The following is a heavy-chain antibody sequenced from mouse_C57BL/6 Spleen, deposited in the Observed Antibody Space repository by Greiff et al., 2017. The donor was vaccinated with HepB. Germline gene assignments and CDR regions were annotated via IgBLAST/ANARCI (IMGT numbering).Heavy chain of an antibody. Sequence: VQLQESGAELARPGASVKLSCKASGYTFTSYGISWVKQRTGQGLEWIGEIYPRSGNTYYNEKFKGKATLTADKSSSTAYMELRSLTSEDSAVYFCARWASEGFAYWGQGTLVTVSA. J-gene: IGHJ3*01. V-gene: IGHV1-81*01. CDR1: GYTFTSYG. CDR2: IYPRSGNT. CDR3: ARWASEGFAY.